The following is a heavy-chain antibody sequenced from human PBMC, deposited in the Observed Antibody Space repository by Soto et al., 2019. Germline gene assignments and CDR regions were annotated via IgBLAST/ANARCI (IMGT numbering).Heavy chain of an antibody. V-gene: IGHV1-18*01. CDR1: GYTFTNFG. Sequence: QVPLVQSGAEVKKPGASVKVSCKASGYTFTNFGISWMRQAPGQGLEWMGWIGADNRDTNYAQNLQARLTMTTDTSTNTAYMELRSLKSDDTAVYYCARDISYGSETAYGYWGQGTLVTVSS. CDR2: IGADNRDT. D-gene: IGHD3-10*01. J-gene: IGHJ4*02. CDR3: ARDISYGSETAYGY.